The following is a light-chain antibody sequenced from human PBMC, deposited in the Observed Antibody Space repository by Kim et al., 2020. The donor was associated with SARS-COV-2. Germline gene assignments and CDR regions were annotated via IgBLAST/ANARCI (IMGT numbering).Light chain of an antibody. V-gene: IGLV3-1*01. CDR2: QDY. CDR3: QARATNTSV. CDR1: KVGHPF. J-gene: IGLJ2*01. Sequence: SYELTQPPSVSVSPGQTATITCSGDKVGHPFVCWYQQKPGQSPVLVISQDYKRPSGIPERFSGSNSGNTATLTLSGPQALDEAYYYCQARATNTSVFGGG.